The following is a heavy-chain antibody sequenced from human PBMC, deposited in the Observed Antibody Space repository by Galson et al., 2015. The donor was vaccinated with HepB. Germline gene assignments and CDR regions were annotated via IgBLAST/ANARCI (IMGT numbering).Heavy chain of an antibody. D-gene: IGHD3-22*01. V-gene: IGHV1-69*13. Sequence: SVKVSCKASGGTFRSYAISWVRQAPGQGLEWMGGIIPIFGTANYAQKFQGRVTITADEFTITAYMELSSLRSEDTAVYYCARPHVDYYDSSGYSMLYWGQLSLVTVSS. CDR1: GGTFRSYA. CDR3: ARPHVDYYDSSGYSMLY. CDR2: IIPIFGTA. J-gene: IGHJ4*02.